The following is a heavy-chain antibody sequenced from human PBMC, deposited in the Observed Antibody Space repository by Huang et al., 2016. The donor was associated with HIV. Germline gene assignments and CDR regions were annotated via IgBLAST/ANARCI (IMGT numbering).Heavy chain of an antibody. D-gene: IGHD2-15*01. CDR2: MNPNSGNT. J-gene: IGHJ4*02. V-gene: IGHV1-8*01. Sequence: QVQLVQSGAEVKKPGSSVKVSCKASGYTFSNYDINWVRQAPGQGLEWMGWMNPNSGNTGSARKVQGRVTMTRSTSISTAYMELSRLRFEDTAVYYCATLPPVNYGRSGGRVRDYWGQGSLVTVSS. CDR1: GYTFSNYD. CDR3: ATLPPVNYGRSGGRVRDY.